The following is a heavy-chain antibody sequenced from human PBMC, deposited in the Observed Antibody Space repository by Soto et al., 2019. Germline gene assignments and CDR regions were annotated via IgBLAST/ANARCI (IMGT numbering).Heavy chain of an antibody. Sequence: QITLKESGPPLVKPTQTLTLTCTFSGFSLSTSGVGVGWIRQPPGKALEWLALIYWDDDKRYSTSLKSRLTITKDTSKNQVVLTMTNMDPVDTATYYCAHSLIGYYYDSSGSNWFDPWGQGTLVTVSS. J-gene: IGHJ5*02. V-gene: IGHV2-5*02. CDR1: GFSLSTSGVG. CDR3: AHSLIGYYYDSSGSNWFDP. CDR2: IYWDDDK. D-gene: IGHD3-22*01.